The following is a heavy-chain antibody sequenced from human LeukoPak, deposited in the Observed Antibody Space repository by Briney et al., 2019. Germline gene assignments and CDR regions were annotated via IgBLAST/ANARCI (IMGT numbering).Heavy chain of an antibody. CDR3: ARGGYGDYGPFDY. V-gene: IGHV4-59*12. J-gene: IGHJ4*02. D-gene: IGHD4-17*01. CDR2: IYYSGST. Sequence: PSETLSLTCTVSGGSISSYYWSWIRQPPGKGLEWIGYIYYSGSTNYNPSLKSRVTISVDTSKNQFSLKLSSVTAADTAVYYCARGGYGDYGPFDYWGQGTLVTVSS. CDR1: GGSISSYY.